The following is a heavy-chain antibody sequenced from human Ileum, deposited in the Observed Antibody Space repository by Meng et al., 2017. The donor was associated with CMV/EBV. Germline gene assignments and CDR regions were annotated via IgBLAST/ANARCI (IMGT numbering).Heavy chain of an antibody. CDR3: VRLQLLSGGFDY. V-gene: IGHV3-30*04. D-gene: IGHD2-2*01. Sequence: GESLKISCEGSGFTFRSYAMHWGRQAPGKGREWVAVISSDGTNAYYTESVKGRFTISRDNSQNTLSLQMSRLTAEDTAVYYCVRLQLLSGGFDYWGQGTLVTVSS. J-gene: IGHJ4*02. CDR2: ISSDGTNA. CDR1: GFTFRSYA.